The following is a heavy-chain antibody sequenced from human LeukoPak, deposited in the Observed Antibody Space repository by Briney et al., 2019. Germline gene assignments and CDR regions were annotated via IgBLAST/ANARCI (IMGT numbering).Heavy chain of an antibody. CDR3: ARSDWFDP. J-gene: IGHJ5*02. CDR2: INGDGGST. CDR1: GFTLSGYW. V-gene: IGHV3-74*01. Sequence: PGGSLRLSCAASGFTLSGYWMHWVRQVPGKGLVWVSRINGDGGSTFYADSVKGRFTVSRDNAENTLYLQMNSLRAEDTAVYYCARSDWFDPWGQGTLVTVSS.